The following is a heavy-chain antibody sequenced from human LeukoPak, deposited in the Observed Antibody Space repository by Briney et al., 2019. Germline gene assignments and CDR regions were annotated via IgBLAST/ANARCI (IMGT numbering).Heavy chain of an antibody. V-gene: IGHV3-23*01. J-gene: IGHJ6*03. D-gene: IGHD2-15*01. CDR3: AKDRWQLSPDYYYYMDV. CDR2: ISWNSGSI. CDR1: GFTFSSYG. Sequence: GGSLRLSCAASGFTFSSYGMSWVRQAPGKGLEWVSGISWNSGSIGYADSVKGRFTISRDNSKNTMYLQMNSLRAEDTALYYCAKDRWQLSPDYYYYMDVWGNGTTVTVSS.